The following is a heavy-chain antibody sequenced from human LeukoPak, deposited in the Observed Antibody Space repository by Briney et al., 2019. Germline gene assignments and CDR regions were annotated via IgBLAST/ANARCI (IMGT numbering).Heavy chain of an antibody. Sequence: SETLSLTCTVSGDSISSTPYSWDWIRQPPGKGLEWIGSIYYRGSTYYNPSLKSRVTISVDTSKNQFSLKLSSVTAADTAVYYCARGRYYYGSGSFDYWGQGTLVTVSS. CDR1: GDSISSTPYS. CDR2: IYYRGST. D-gene: IGHD3-10*01. J-gene: IGHJ4*02. V-gene: IGHV4-39*07. CDR3: ARGRYYYGSGSFDY.